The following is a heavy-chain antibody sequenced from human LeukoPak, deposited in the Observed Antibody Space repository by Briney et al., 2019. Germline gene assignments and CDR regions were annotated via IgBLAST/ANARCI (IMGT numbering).Heavy chain of an antibody. D-gene: IGHD3-10*01. J-gene: IGHJ3*02. CDR1: GYTLTELS. Sequence: ASVKVSCKVSGYTLTELSMHWVRQAPGKGLERMGGFDPEDGETIYAQKFQGRVTMTEDTSTDTAYMELSSLRSEDTAVYYCATPPLGITTRDAFDIWGQGTMVTVSS. CDR2: FDPEDGET. V-gene: IGHV1-24*01. CDR3: ATPPLGITTRDAFDI.